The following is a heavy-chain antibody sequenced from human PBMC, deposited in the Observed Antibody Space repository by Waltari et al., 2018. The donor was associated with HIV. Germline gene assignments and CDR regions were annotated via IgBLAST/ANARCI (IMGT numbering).Heavy chain of an antibody. D-gene: IGHD3-9*01. CDR1: GGSISSRNYY. Sequence: QLQLQESGPGLVKPSEPLSLTCTVSGGSISSRNYYWGWLRQPPGKGLEWIGSIYYSGSPYYNPSLKSRVTISIDTSKNQFSLKLSSVTAADTAVYYCARHRRNDIGDYWGQGTLVTVSS. V-gene: IGHV4-39*01. CDR2: IYYSGSP. CDR3: ARHRRNDIGDY. J-gene: IGHJ4*02.